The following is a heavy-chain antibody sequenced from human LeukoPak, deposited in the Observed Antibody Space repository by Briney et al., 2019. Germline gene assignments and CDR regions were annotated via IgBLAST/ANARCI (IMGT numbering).Heavy chain of an antibody. Sequence: GGSLRLSCAASGFTFSCDWMHWVRQAPGKGLVWVSRINSDGSSTTYADSAKGRFTISRDNAKDTLYLQMNSLRAEDTAVYYCASDRGFHFDFWGQGALVTVSS. D-gene: IGHD3-10*01. CDR1: GFTFSCDW. CDR3: ASDRGFHFDF. CDR2: INSDGSST. J-gene: IGHJ4*02. V-gene: IGHV3-74*01.